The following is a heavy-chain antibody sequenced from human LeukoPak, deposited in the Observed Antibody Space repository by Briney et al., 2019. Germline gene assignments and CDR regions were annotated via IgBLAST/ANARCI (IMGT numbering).Heavy chain of an antibody. CDR1: GVSFSGYY. D-gene: IGHD3-22*01. V-gene: IGHV4-34*01. Sequence: SETLSLTCAVYGVSFSGYYWSWLRQPPGKGLEWIGEINHSGSTNYNPSLKNRVTISVDTSKNQCSVQLRSVTAADTAVYYCARENDSSGYYYVGGAFDIWGQGTMVTVSS. CDR3: ARENDSSGYYYVGGAFDI. J-gene: IGHJ3*02. CDR2: INHSGST.